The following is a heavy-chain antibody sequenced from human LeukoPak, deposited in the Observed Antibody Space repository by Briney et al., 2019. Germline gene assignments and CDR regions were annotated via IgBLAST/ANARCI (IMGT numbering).Heavy chain of an antibody. J-gene: IGHJ4*02. CDR3: ARAAGAAGGQYFDY. Sequence: SETLSLTCTVSGGSISGYYWSWIRQPAGQGLEWIGRIYSNGDTRYNPSLKSRVTMSVDTSKNQLSLKLGPVTGADTAVYYCARAAGAAGGQYFDYWGQGTLVTVSS. V-gene: IGHV4-4*07. CDR2: IYSNGDT. CDR1: GGSISGYY. D-gene: IGHD6-13*01.